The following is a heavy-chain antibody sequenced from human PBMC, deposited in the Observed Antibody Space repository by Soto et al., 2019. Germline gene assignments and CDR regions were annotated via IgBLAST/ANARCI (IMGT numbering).Heavy chain of an antibody. CDR3: AELFSSGSRWSVLDTAMVLDP. CDR2: ISYDGSNK. V-gene: IGHV3-30*18. D-gene: IGHD5-18*01. Sequence: SCKASGYTFTSYYMHWVRQAPGKGLEWVAVISYDGSNKYYADSVKGRFTISRDNSKNTLYLQMNSLRAEDTAVYYCAELFSSGSRWSVLDTAMVLDPWGQGTLVTVSS. J-gene: IGHJ5*02. CDR1: GYTFTSYY.